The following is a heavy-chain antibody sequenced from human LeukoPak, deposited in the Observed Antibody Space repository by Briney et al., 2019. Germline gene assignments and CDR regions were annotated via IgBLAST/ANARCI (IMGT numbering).Heavy chain of an antibody. D-gene: IGHD6-13*01. J-gene: IGHJ1*01. CDR1: GGSISSSSYY. Sequence: SETLSLTCTVSGGSISSSSYYWGWIRQPPGKGLEWIGSIYYSGITHYNPSLKSRVTISVDTSKNQFSLKLSSVTAADTAVFYCAAIAAVLEYFHHWGQGTLVTVSS. CDR3: AAIAAVLEYFHH. V-gene: IGHV4-39*01. CDR2: IYYSGIT.